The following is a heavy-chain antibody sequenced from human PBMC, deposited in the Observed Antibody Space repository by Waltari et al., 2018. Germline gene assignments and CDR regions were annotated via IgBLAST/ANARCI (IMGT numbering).Heavy chain of an antibody. CDR3: AKDRFYWNWVATDMDV. CDR2: IQFDGSKK. D-gene: IGHD1-1*01. Sequence: QVQLVESGGGVVLPGGSLRLSCAASGFTFSNNGMHWVRQAPGKGLEWVEFIQFDGSKKYYAESVEGRFIISRDNFKNTLSLQMHSLRFEDTAVYYCAKDRFYWNWVATDMDVWGKGTTVTVS. V-gene: IGHV3-30*02. J-gene: IGHJ6*03. CDR1: GFTFSNNG.